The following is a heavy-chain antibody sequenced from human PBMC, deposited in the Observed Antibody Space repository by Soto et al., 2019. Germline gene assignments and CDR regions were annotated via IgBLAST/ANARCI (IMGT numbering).Heavy chain of an antibody. J-gene: IGHJ5*02. CDR3: AGHSLSGYSSNWFDP. Sequence: PSGTLSLTCTISDGFISSSIFHWAWIRQPPGKGLEWIGSIYYSGLTYYNPSLNSRVIISVDTSKNQFSLRLNSVTAADTAVYFCAGHSLSGYSSNWFDPWGQGTLVTVSS. CDR2: IYYSGLT. D-gene: IGHD6-13*01. V-gene: IGHV4-39*01. CDR1: DGFISSSIFH.